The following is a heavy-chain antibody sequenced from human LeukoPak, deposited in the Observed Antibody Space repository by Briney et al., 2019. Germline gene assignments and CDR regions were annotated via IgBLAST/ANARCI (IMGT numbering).Heavy chain of an antibody. CDR3: ARARYCSGGSCYSVRGNFDY. CDR2: IIPILGIA. CDR1: GGTFSSYA. D-gene: IGHD2-15*01. V-gene: IGHV1-69*04. Sequence: ASVKVSCKASGGTFSSYAISWVRQAPGQGLEWMGRIIPILGIANYAQKFQGRVTITADKSTSTAYMELSSLRSEDTAVYYCARARYCSGGSCYSVRGNFDYWGQGTLVTVSS. J-gene: IGHJ4*02.